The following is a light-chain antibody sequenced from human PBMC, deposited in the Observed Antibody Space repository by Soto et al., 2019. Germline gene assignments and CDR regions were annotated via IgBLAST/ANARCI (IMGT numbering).Light chain of an antibody. CDR3: SSYTSSSTRV. J-gene: IGLJ1*01. CDR2: DVS. Sequence: QSVLTQPASVSGSPGQSIAISCTGVRTDVDGYDYVSWYQQHPGQAPQLMIYDVSNRPSGVSNRFSGSKSGNTASLTISGLQAEDEADYYCSSYTSSSTRVFGTGTKVTVL. V-gene: IGLV2-14*03. CDR1: RTDVDGYDY.